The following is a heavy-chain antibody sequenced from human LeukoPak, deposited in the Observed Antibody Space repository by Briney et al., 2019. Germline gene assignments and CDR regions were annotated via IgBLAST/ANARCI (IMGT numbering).Heavy chain of an antibody. V-gene: IGHV3-30*14. CDR3: ARGGFGGVIVTPKGFDY. CDR2: MSYDESDK. D-gene: IGHD3-16*02. J-gene: IGHJ4*02. CDR1: GFTFSSYA. Sequence: PGGSLRLSCAASGFTFSSYAMHWVRQAPGKGLEWVAFMSYDESDKYYADSVKGRFTISRDNSKNTLYLQMNSLRAEDTAVYYCARGGFGGVIVTPKGFDYWGQGTLVTVSS.